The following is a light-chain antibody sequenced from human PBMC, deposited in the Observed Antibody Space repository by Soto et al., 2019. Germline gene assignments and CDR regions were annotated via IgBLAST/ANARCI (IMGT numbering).Light chain of an antibody. CDR2: WAS. CDR1: HSISSW. J-gene: IGKJ1*01. CDR3: QQYYDTPQT. Sequence: DIQMTQSPSTLSASIGDRVTITCRASHSISSWLAWYQQKPGQPPKVLIYWASTRESGVPDRFSGSGSGTDFTLTISSLQAEDVAVYYCQQYYDTPQTFGRGTKVEIK. V-gene: IGKV4-1*01.